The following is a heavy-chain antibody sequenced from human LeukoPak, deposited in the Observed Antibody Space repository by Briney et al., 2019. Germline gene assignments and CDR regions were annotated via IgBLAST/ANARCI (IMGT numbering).Heavy chain of an antibody. D-gene: IGHD2-2*02. J-gene: IGHJ5*02. CDR3: ARDRWDIVVVPAAISWFDP. Sequence: SETLSLTCTVSGGSISSYYWSWIRQPPGKGLEWIGRIYTSGSTNYNPSLKSRVTMSVDTSKNQFSLKLSSVTAADTAVYYCARDRWDIVVVPAAISWFDPWGQGTLVTVSS. CDR2: IYTSGST. CDR1: GGSISSYY. V-gene: IGHV4-4*07.